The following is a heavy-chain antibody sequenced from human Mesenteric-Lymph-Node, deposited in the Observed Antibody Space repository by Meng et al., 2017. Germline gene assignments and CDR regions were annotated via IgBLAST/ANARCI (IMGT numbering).Heavy chain of an antibody. Sequence: GESLKISCAASGFTFSSYAMIWVRQAPGKGLEWVSAISGSGGSTYYADSVKGRFTISRDNSKNTLYLQMNSLRAEDTAVYYCARHEGSYGYAGWFDPWGQGTLVTVSS. J-gene: IGHJ5*02. V-gene: IGHV3-23*01. CDR3: ARHEGSYGYAGWFDP. CDR1: GFTFSSYA. CDR2: ISGSGGST. D-gene: IGHD5-18*01.